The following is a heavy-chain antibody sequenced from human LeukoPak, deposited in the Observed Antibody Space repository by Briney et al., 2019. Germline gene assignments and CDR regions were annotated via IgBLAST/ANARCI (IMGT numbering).Heavy chain of an antibody. CDR2: INPNSGGI. D-gene: IGHD3-22*01. Sequence: ASVKVSCKASGYTFTGYYMHWVRQAPGQGLEWMGWINPNSGGINYAQKFQGRVTMTRDTSISTAYMELSRLRSDDTAVYYCARVLREYYYDSSGPDYWGQGTLVTVSS. V-gene: IGHV1-2*02. CDR1: GYTFTGYY. CDR3: ARVLREYYYDSSGPDY. J-gene: IGHJ4*02.